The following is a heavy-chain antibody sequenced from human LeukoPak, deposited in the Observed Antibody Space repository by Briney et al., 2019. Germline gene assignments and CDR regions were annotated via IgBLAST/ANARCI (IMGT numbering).Heavy chain of an antibody. CDR3: ARDVSSSGDWYFDL. D-gene: IGHD6-6*01. Sequence: PGGSLRLSCAASGFTSSNYWMSWVRQAPGKGLEWVGNIKQDGSEKYYVDSVKGRFTISRDNAENSLFLQLNSLRADDTAVYYCARDVSSSGDWYFDLWGRGTLVTVSS. V-gene: IGHV3-7*01. CDR2: IKQDGSEK. J-gene: IGHJ2*01. CDR1: GFTSSNYW.